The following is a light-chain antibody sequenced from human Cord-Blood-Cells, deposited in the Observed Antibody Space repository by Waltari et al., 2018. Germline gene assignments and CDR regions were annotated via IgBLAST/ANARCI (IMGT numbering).Light chain of an antibody. CDR1: QSVSSN. Sequence: EIVMTQSQATLSVSPGERATLSCRASQSVSSNLAWYQHKPGQAPRLLIYGASTRATGIPARFSGSGSGTEFTLTISSLQSEDFAVYYCQQYNNWPLTFGGGTKVEIK. J-gene: IGKJ4*01. CDR3: QQYNNWPLT. V-gene: IGKV3-15*01. CDR2: GAS.